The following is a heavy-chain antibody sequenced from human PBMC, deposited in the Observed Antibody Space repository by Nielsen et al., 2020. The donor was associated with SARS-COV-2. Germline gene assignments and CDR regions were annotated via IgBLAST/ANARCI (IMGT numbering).Heavy chain of an antibody. CDR1: GGSISRSTYY. CDR2: VYYSGTT. J-gene: IGHJ5*02. D-gene: IGHD2-2*02. Sequence: SETLSLTCTVSGGSISRSTYYWVWIRQPPGRGLEWIGTVYYSGTTYYNPSLQSRVTISVDTSRNQFSLKVTSVTAADTAVYYCARDSTAAIGGAWFDPWGQGTLVTVSS. CDR3: ARDSTAAIGGAWFDP. V-gene: IGHV4-39*07.